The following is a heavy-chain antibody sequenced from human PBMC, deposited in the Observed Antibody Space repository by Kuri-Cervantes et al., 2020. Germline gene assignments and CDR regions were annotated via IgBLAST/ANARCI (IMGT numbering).Heavy chain of an antibody. CDR3: ARGRADSSGYLAGDY. Sequence: ESLKISCTVSGGSISSYYWSWIRQPAGKGLEWIGRIYTSGSTNYNPSLKSRVTISVDKSKNQFSLKLSSVTAADTAVYYCARGRADSSGYLAGDYWGQGTLVTVSS. CDR2: IYTSGST. CDR1: GGSISSYY. D-gene: IGHD3-22*01. J-gene: IGHJ4*02. V-gene: IGHV4-4*07.